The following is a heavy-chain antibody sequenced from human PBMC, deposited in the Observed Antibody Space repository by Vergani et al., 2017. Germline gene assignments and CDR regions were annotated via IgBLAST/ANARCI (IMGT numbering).Heavy chain of an antibody. CDR1: GGSFSGYY. J-gene: IGHJ4*02. CDR2: INHSGST. CDR3: ARGEDDVLTGYYRRVFGYYVDY. V-gene: IGHV4-34*01. D-gene: IGHD3-9*01. Sequence: QVQLQQWGAGLLKPSETLSLTCAVYGGSFSGYYWSWIRQPPGKGLEWVGEINHSGSTNYKPSLKSRVTISVDTSKNQFSLKPSSVTDADTAVYYCARGEDDVLTGYYRRVFGYYVDYWGQGTLVTVSS.